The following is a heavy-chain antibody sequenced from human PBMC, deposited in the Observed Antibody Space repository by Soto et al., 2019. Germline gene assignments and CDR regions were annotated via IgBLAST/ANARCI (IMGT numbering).Heavy chain of an antibody. CDR1: GGSISSSGYY. V-gene: IGHV4-31*03. Sequence: QVQLQESGPGLVKPSQTLSLTCTVSGGSISSSGYYWSWVRQHPGKGLEWIAYMFYSGSTYYNPSLTSRVTLSVDTSKNHFSLNLTSVTAADTAVYYCARASRCYSSRCLDVWGQGTTVAVSS. D-gene: IGHD2-15*01. J-gene: IGHJ6*02. CDR3: ARASRCYSSRCLDV. CDR2: MFYSGST.